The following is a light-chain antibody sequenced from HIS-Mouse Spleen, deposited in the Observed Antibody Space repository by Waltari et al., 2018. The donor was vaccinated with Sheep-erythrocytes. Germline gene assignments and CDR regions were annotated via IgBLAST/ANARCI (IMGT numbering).Light chain of an antibody. CDR2: KDS. CDR1: ALPKQY. Sequence: SYELTQPPSVSVSPGQTARIPGSGDALPKQYAYWYQQKPGQAPVLVIYKDSERPSGIPERFSGSSSGTTVTLTISGVQAEDEADYYCQSADSSGTYRVFGGGTKLTVL. J-gene: IGLJ3*02. CDR3: QSADSSGTYRV. V-gene: IGLV3-25*03.